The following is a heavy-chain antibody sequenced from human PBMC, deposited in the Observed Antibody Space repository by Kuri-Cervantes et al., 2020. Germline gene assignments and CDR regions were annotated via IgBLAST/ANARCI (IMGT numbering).Heavy chain of an antibody. CDR2: IYPDDSDS. Sequence: KVSCKAFGYRFGNYWIGWVRQMPGKGLEWMGIIYPDDSDSRYSPSFQGQVTISADKSISTAYLQWSSLKTSDTAMYYCARLKDIVVVVAATGYMDVWGKGTTVTVSS. J-gene: IGHJ6*03. CDR1: GYRFGNYW. V-gene: IGHV5-51*01. CDR3: ARLKDIVVVVAATGYMDV. D-gene: IGHD2-15*01.